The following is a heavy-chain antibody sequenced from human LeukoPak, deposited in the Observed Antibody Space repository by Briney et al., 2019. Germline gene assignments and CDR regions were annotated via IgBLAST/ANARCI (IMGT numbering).Heavy chain of an antibody. CDR1: GFTFSGYY. D-gene: IGHD3-10*01. CDR2: ISSSGSTI. CDR3: ARDQMPLYSGSYYYYYYYRRDV. J-gene: IGHJ6*02. V-gene: IGHV3-11*01. Sequence: GGSLRLSCAASGFTFSGYYMSWIRQAPGKGLERVSYISSSGSTIYYADSVKGRFTISRDNAKNSLYLQMNSLRAEDTAVYYCARDQMPLYSGSYYYYYYYRRDVWGQGTTVTVSS.